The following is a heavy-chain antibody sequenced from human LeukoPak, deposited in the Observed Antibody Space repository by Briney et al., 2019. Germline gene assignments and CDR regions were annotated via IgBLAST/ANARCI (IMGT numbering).Heavy chain of an antibody. Sequence: GESLRLSCAASGFTFSSYAMHWVRQAPGKGLEWVAVISYDGSNKYYADSVKGRFTISRDNSKNTLYLQMNSLRAEDTAVYYCAKVHRDSGVYWGQGTLVTVSS. CDR1: GFTFSSYA. V-gene: IGHV3-30*04. D-gene: IGHD4-17*01. CDR2: ISYDGSNK. J-gene: IGHJ4*02. CDR3: AKVHRDSGVY.